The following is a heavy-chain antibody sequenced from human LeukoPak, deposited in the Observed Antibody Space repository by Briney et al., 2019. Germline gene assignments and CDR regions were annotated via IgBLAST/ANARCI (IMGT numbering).Heavy chain of an antibody. V-gene: IGHV3-48*03. CDR3: ARDGYSSSWYMAAWFDP. CDR1: GFTFSSHE. J-gene: IGHJ5*02. CDR2: ISSSGSTI. D-gene: IGHD6-13*01. Sequence: GGSLRLSCAASGFTFSSHEMNWVRQAPGKGLEWVSYISSSGSTIYYADSVKGRFTISRDNAKNSLYLQMNSLRAEDTAVYYCARDGYSSSWYMAAWFDPWGQGTLVTVSS.